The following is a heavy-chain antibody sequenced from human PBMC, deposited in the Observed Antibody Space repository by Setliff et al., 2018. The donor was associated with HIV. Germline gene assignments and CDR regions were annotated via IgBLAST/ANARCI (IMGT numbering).Heavy chain of an antibody. J-gene: IGHJ3*02. D-gene: IGHD3-22*01. CDR1: GGSINSGGYY. V-gene: IGHV4-31*11. CDR3: ARRGDSSSYLYAFEI. Sequence: SETLSLTCAVSGGSINSGGYYWTWIRQHPGMGLEWIGYIHYSGSTYYNPSLKSRVTISVDTSKNQFSLKLSSVTAADTAVYYCARRGDSSSYLYAFEIWGQGTMVTVSS. CDR2: IHYSGST.